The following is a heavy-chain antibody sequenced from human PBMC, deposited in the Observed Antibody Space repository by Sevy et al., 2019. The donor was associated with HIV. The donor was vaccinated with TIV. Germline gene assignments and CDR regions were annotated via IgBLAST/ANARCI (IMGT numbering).Heavy chain of an antibody. J-gene: IGHJ4*02. Sequence: GGSLRLSCAASGFTFSSYAMSWVRQAPGKGLEWVSAISGSGGSTYYADSVKGRCTISRDNSKNTLYLQMNSLRAEDTAVYYCAKDRGVLWFGELLSRYYFDYWGQGTLVTVSS. D-gene: IGHD3-10*01. V-gene: IGHV3-23*01. CDR1: GFTFSSYA. CDR3: AKDRGVLWFGELLSRYYFDY. CDR2: ISGSGGST.